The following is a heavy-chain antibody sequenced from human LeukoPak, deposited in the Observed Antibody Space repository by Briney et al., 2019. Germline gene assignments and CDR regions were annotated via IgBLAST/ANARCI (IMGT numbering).Heavy chain of an antibody. D-gene: IGHD1-14*01. Sequence: GGSLRLSCAASGFTVSSNYMSWVRQAPGKGLEWVSVIYSGGSTYYADSVKGRFTISRDNSKNTLYLQMNSLRAEDTAVYYCARASVFPFYYFDYWGQGTLVTVSS. CDR1: GFTVSSNY. CDR2: IYSGGST. J-gene: IGHJ4*02. V-gene: IGHV3-66*01. CDR3: ARASVFPFYYFDY.